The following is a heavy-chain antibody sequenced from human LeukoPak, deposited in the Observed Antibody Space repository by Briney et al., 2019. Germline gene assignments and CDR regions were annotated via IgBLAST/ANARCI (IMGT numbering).Heavy chain of an antibody. J-gene: IGHJ4*02. CDR2: IRSSGSTI. V-gene: IGHV3-48*03. CDR1: GFTFSNYE. D-gene: IGHD3-22*01. Sequence: GGSLRLSCAASGFTFSNYEMNWVRQAPGKGLEWVSYIRSSGSTIYYADSVKGRFTISRDNAKNSLYLQMNSLRDEDTAVYYCARRAGDYSHPYDYWGQGTLVAVSS. CDR3: ARRAGDYSHPYDY.